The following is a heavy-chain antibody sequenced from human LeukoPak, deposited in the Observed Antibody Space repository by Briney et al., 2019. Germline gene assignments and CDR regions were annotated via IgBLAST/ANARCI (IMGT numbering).Heavy chain of an antibody. CDR2: IIPIFDIV. CDR3: ARAPAGMDV. Sequence: ASVKVSCKASGGTFNNYAITWVRQAPGQGLEWMGRIIPIFDIVNYTQKFQGRVTITADAITNTAYMELSSLRSEDTAVYFCARAPAGMDVWGQGTTVIVSS. CDR1: GGTFNNYA. V-gene: IGHV1-69*13. D-gene: IGHD1-14*01. J-gene: IGHJ6*02.